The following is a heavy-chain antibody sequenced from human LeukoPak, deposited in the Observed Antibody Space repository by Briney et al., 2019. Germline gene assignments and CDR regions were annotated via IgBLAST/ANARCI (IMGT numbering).Heavy chain of an antibody. D-gene: IGHD6-19*01. CDR2: INPNSGGT. Sequence: ASVKVSCKASGYTFTGYYMHWVRQAPGQGLEWMGWINPNSGGTNYAQKFQGRVTMTRDTSISTAYMELSRLRSDDTAVYYCARDTPSAVAGVRGHSYYFDYWGQGTLVTVSS. V-gene: IGHV1-2*02. CDR1: GYTFTGYY. J-gene: IGHJ4*02. CDR3: ARDTPSAVAGVRGHSYYFDY.